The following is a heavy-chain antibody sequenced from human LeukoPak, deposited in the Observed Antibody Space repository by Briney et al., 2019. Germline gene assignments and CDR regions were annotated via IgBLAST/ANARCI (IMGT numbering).Heavy chain of an antibody. CDR3: ARSPIGLGFFDY. D-gene: IGHD7-27*01. J-gene: IGHJ4*02. Sequence: ASVKVSFKASGYTFTGYYMHWVRQAPGQGLEWMGWINPNSGGTNYAQKLQGRVTMTRDTSISTAYMELSRLRSDDTAVYYCARSPIGLGFFDYWGQGTLVTVSS. CDR2: INPNSGGT. V-gene: IGHV1-2*02. CDR1: GYTFTGYY.